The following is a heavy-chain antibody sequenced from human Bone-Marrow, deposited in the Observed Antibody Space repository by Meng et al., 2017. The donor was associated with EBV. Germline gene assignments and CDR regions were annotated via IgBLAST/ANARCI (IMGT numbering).Heavy chain of an antibody. J-gene: IGHJ4*02. CDR1: GYTFTSTSFA. CDR2: INAGNGNT. D-gene: IGHD4-17*01. CDR3: ARGQHDYAFDY. V-gene: IGHV1-3*01. Sequence: QVQVVQSGAEVKKTGASVKVSCRASGYTFTSTSFAIHWVRQAHGQRLEWMGWINAGNGNTKYSQNFQGRVTITRDTSETTVHMELRSLRSEDTAVYYCARGQHDYAFDYWGQGTLVTVSS.